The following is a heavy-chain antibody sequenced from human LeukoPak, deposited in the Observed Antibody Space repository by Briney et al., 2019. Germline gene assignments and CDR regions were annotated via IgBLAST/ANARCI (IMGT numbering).Heavy chain of an antibody. CDR3: ASGPYYDFWSGYSLDY. J-gene: IGHJ4*02. V-gene: IGHV1-18*01. Sequence: GASVKVSCKASGGTFTSYGISWVRQAPGQGLEWMGWISAYNGNTNYAQKLQGRVTMTTDTSTSTAYMELRSLRSDDTAVYYCASGPYYDFWSGYSLDYWGQGTLVTVSS. D-gene: IGHD3-3*01. CDR2: ISAYNGNT. CDR1: GGTFTSYG.